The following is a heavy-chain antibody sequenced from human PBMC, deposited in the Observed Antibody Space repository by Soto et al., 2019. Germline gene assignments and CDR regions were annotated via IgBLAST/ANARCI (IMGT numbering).Heavy chain of an antibody. D-gene: IGHD3-16*01. CDR1: GFTFSDHY. CDR2: INPSGTYT. V-gene: IGHV3-11*05. CDR3: AKDAVSLDGVWLAHD. J-gene: IGHJ4*02. Sequence: GGSLRLSCAASGFTFSDHYMTWVRQAPGKGLEWISYINPSGTYTHYADSVKGRFTISRDNSAYSVYLQMNDLRVEDSAVYYCAKDAVSLDGVWLAHDWGPGTVVNVS.